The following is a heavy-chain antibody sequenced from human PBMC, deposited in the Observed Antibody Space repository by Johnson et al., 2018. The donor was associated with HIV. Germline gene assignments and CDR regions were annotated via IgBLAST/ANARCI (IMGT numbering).Heavy chain of an antibody. J-gene: IGHJ3*02. CDR3: AREGGIAAAGTDAFDI. V-gene: IGHV3-23*04. CDR1: GFSFGNYA. D-gene: IGHD6-13*01. CDR2: ISGSGGTT. Sequence: MQLVESGGGVVQPGRSLRLSCAASGFSFGNYAMHCVRQAPGKGLEWVSSISGSGGTTYYADSVKGRFTISRDTSKSTLYLQMNSLRAEDTAVYYCAREGGIAAAGTDAFDIWGQGTMVTVSS.